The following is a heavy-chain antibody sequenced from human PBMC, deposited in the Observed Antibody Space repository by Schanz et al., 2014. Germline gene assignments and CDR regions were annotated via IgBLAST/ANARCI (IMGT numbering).Heavy chain of an antibody. CDR3: ARDTTWRLDL. J-gene: IGHJ2*01. CDR1: GFTFSSYA. CDR2: ISYSGST. Sequence: VQLLESGGGLVQPGGSLRLSCAASGFTFSSYAMSWVRQAPGKGLEWIGFISYSGSTYYNPSLKSRVTISVDTSKNQSSLPLPSLTAADTAVYYCARDTTWRLDLWGRGTLVTVSS. D-gene: IGHD1-1*01. V-gene: IGHV4-59*12.